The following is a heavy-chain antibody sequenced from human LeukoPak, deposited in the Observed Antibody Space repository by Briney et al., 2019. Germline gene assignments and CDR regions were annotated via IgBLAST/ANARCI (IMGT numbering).Heavy chain of an antibody. CDR3: AKQSKKHYYYGMDV. V-gene: IGHV3-48*01. Sequence: GGSLRLSCAASGFTFSTYSMTWVRQAPGKGLEWVSYISSSGGIVFYADSVKGRFTISRDNSKNTMYLQMNSLRAEDTAVYYCAKQSKKHYYYGMDVWGQGTTVTVSS. CDR2: ISSSGGIV. CDR1: GFTFSTYS. J-gene: IGHJ6*02. D-gene: IGHD1/OR15-1a*01.